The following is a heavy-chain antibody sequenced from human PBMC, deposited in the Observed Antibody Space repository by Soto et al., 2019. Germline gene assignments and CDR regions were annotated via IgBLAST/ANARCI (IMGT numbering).Heavy chain of an antibody. D-gene: IGHD3-22*01. V-gene: IGHV3-33*01. CDR2: IWYDGSNK. CDR3: ARDRYYYDSSGYPFDY. Sequence: LRLSCAASGFTFSSYGMHWVRQAPGKGLEWVAVIWYDGSNKYYADSVKGRFTISRDNSKNTLYLQTNSLRAEDTAVYYCARDRYYYDSSGYPFDYWGQGTLVTVSS. J-gene: IGHJ4*02. CDR1: GFTFSSYG.